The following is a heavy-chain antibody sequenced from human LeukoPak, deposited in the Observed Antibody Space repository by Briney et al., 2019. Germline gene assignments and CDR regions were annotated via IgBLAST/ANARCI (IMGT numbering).Heavy chain of an antibody. Sequence: ASVKVSFKTSGYTFTGYFIHWVRQAPGQGLEWMGWINPNSGGTSNLQKFQGRVAMTRDTSINTAYMDLGRLGSDDTAVYYCARGRAGDYFDYWGQGTLVTVSS. CDR1: GYTFTGYF. V-gene: IGHV1-2*02. CDR2: INPNSGGT. CDR3: ARGRAGDYFDY. J-gene: IGHJ4*02.